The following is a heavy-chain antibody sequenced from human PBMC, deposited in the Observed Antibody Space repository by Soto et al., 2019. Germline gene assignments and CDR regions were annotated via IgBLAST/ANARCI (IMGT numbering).Heavy chain of an antibody. J-gene: IGHJ6*02. CDR1: GFTFSSYS. D-gene: IGHD2-2*01. V-gene: IGHV3-21*01. CDR2: ISSSSSYI. Sequence: GGSLRLSCAASGFTFSSYSMNWVRQAPGKGLEWVSSISSSSSYIYYADSVKGRFTISRDNAKNSLYLQMNSLRAEDTAVYYCARYCSSTSCYQPRYYYYYYGMDVWGQGTTVTVSS. CDR3: ARYCSSTSCYQPRYYYYYYGMDV.